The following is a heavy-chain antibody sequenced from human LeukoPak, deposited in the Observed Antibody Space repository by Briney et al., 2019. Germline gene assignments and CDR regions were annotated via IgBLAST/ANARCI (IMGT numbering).Heavy chain of an antibody. CDR3: ASGNPYCSGGSCYNNWFDP. J-gene: IGHJ5*02. CDR2: IYYSGLS. Sequence: PSETLSLTCSVSGGSISSTSYFWGWIRQPPGKGLEWIGTIYYSGLSYYNPSLKSRVTISIDTSKNQFFLKLTSVTAADTAVYYCASGNPYCSGGSCYNNWFDPWGQGTLVTVSS. V-gene: IGHV4-39*07. D-gene: IGHD2-15*01. CDR1: GGSISSTSYF.